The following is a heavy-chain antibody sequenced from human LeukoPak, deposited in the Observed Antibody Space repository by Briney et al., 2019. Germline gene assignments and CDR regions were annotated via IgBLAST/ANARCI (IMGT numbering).Heavy chain of an antibody. V-gene: IGHV4-59*08. J-gene: IGHJ4*02. CDR1: GGSISTNY. CDR2: IYYSGST. Sequence: PSETLSLTCAVSGGSISTNYWSWIRPPPGKGLEWIGYIYYSGSTNSNPSLKSRVTISVDTSENHLSLKLRSVTTTDTAVYYCARHGRYGDPFDYWGQGTLVTVSS. D-gene: IGHD4-17*01. CDR3: ARHGRYGDPFDY.